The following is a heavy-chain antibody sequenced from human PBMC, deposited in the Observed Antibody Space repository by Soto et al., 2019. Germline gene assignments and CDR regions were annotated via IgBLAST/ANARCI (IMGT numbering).Heavy chain of an antibody. Sequence: QVQLVQSGAEVKKAGSSVKVSCKASGGTFSSYAISWVRQAPGQGLEWMGGIIPIFGTANYAQKFQGRVTITADKSTSTAYMELSSLRSEDTAVYYCARDHDDFWSGPFDYWGQGTLVTVSS. V-gene: IGHV1-69*06. D-gene: IGHD3-3*01. CDR2: IIPIFGTA. J-gene: IGHJ4*02. CDR3: ARDHDDFWSGPFDY. CDR1: GGTFSSYA.